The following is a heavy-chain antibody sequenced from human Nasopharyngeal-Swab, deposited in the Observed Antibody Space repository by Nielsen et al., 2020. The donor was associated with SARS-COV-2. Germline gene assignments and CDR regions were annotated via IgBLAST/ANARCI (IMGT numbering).Heavy chain of an antibody. D-gene: IGHD6-13*01. CDR1: GYTFTSYA. Sequence: ASVKVSCKASGYTFTSYAMNWVRQAPGQGLEWMGWINTNTGSPTYAQGFTGRFVFSLDTSVSTAYLQISSLKADDTAVYYCARDTRSSWYYYYGMDVWGQGTTVTVSS. J-gene: IGHJ6*02. V-gene: IGHV7-4-1*02. CDR2: INTNTGSP. CDR3: ARDTRSSWYYYYGMDV.